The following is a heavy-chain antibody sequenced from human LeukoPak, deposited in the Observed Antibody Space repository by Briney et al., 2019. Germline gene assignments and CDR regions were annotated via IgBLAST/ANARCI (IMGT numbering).Heavy chain of an antibody. D-gene: IGHD6-13*01. CDR1: GGSFSGYY. CDR3: ARGYRYSSSRFDP. V-gene: IGHV4-34*01. Sequence: KPSETLSLTCAVYGGSFSGYYWSWIRQPPGKGLEWIGEINHSGSTNYNPSLKSRVTISVDTSKNQFSLKLSSVTAADTAVYYCARGYRYSSSRFDPWGQGTLVTVSS. J-gene: IGHJ5*02. CDR2: INHSGST.